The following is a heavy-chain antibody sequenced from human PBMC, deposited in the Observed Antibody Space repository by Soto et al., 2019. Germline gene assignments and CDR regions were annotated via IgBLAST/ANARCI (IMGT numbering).Heavy chain of an antibody. D-gene: IGHD3-16*01. CDR2: VSPYNGNT. CDR1: GYTFTTYG. J-gene: IGHJ6*01. CDR3: VRGGILDAYRPYYYYRLDS. V-gene: IGHV1-18*01. Sequence: ATEKVSCKSFGYTFTTYGLSWVRQAPGQGLEWMGWVSPYNGNTYYAPRLQGRVTMTTDTSTTTAYMSLRSLRSDDTAIYYGVRGGILDAYRPYYYYRLDSWGQGTPLTVTS.